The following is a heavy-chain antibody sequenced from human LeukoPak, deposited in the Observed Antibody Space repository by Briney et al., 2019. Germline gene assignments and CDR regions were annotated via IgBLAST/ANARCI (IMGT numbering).Heavy chain of an antibody. J-gene: IGHJ4*02. V-gene: IGHV3-23*01. CDR3: AKVYSSSPYIDY. Sequence: SGGSLRLSCAASGFTFSSYAMSGVRQAPGKGLEWVSAISGSGGSTYYADSVKGRFTISRDNSKNTLYLQMNSLRAEDTAVYYCAKVYSSSPYIDYWGQGTLVTVSS. CDR1: GFTFSSYA. CDR2: ISGSGGST. D-gene: IGHD6-13*01.